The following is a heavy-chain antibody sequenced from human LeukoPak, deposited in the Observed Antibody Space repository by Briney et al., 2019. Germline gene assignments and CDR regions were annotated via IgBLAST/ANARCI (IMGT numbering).Heavy chain of an antibody. CDR3: PRGVGAVGDY. Sequence: GASVKVSCKASGYTFTTYDINWVRQAAGQGLEWLGWMNPNSGNTGYAQKFQGRVTMTRDTPITTAYMELSSLRSEDTAVYYCPRGVGAVGDYWGQGTLVTVSS. CDR1: GYTFTTYD. D-gene: IGHD6-19*01. CDR2: MNPNSGNT. J-gene: IGHJ4*02. V-gene: IGHV1-8*01.